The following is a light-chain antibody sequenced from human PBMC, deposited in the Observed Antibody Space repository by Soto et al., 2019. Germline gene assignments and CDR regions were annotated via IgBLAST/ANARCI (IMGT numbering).Light chain of an antibody. CDR3: SSHTTSSALQV. Sequence: QSALPQPASVSGSPGQSITISCTGTISDFVVYNYVSWYQQHPGKAPKLMIYGVSNRPSGVSNRFSGSKSGNTASLTISGLQADDEADYYCSSHTTSSALQVFGTGTKVTVL. CDR1: ISDFVVYNY. CDR2: GVS. J-gene: IGLJ1*01. V-gene: IGLV2-14*01.